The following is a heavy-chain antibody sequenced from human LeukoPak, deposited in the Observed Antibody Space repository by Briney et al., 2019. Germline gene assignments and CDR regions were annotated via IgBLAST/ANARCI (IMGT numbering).Heavy chain of an antibody. CDR2: IIPIFGTA. V-gene: IGHV1-69*05. D-gene: IGHD4-23*01. J-gene: IGHJ4*02. CDR3: ARGTTVVSYFDY. Sequence: SVKVSCKASGYTFTGYYMHWVRQAPGQGLEWMGWIIPIFGTANYAQKFQGRVTITTDESTSTAYMELSSLRSEDTAVYYCARGTTVVSYFDYWGQGTLVTVSS. CDR1: GYTFTGYY.